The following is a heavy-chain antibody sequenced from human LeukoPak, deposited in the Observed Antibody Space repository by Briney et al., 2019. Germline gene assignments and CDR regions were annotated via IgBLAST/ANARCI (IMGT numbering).Heavy chain of an antibody. Sequence: SVKVSCKASGDTSNTYSISWVRQAPGQRLEWMGRIIPILGVANDAQKFQGRVTITADLSTSTVYMELSSLTSEDTAVYYCARDGEEYYYDSSSLYYFDSWGQGTLVTVSS. D-gene: IGHD3-22*01. V-gene: IGHV1-69*04. J-gene: IGHJ4*02. CDR2: IIPILGVA. CDR1: GDTSNTYS. CDR3: ARDGEEYYYDSSSLYYFDS.